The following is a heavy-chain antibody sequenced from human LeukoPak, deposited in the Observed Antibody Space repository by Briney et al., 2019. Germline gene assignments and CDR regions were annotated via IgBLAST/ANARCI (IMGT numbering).Heavy chain of an antibody. CDR3: ARSVKPIDIVVVPAAMGSSYYYYGMDV. J-gene: IGHJ6*02. D-gene: IGHD2-2*01. CDR2: IYYSGST. V-gene: IGHV4-39*01. CDR1: GGSISSSSYY. Sequence: SETLSLTCTVSGGSISSSSYYWGWIRQPPGKGLEWIGSIYYSGSTYYNPSLKSRVTISVDTSKNQFSLKLSSVTAADTAVYYCARSVKPIDIVVVPAAMGSSYYYYGMDVWGQGTTVTVSS.